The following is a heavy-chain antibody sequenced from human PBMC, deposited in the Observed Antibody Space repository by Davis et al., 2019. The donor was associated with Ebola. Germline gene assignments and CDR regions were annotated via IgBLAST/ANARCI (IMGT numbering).Heavy chain of an antibody. CDR3: ARGVVGAPNWFDP. CDR2: VYQSGYT. J-gene: IGHJ5*02. V-gene: IGHV4-4*02. Sequence: GSLRLSCTVSGGSINTTDWWSWVRQSPEKGLEWIGEVYQSGYTNYNPSLESRVTVTVDRPRNQFSLTLAPVNAADSGIYYCARGVVGAPNWFDPWGQGITVTVSS. D-gene: IGHD1-26*01. CDR1: GGSINTTDW.